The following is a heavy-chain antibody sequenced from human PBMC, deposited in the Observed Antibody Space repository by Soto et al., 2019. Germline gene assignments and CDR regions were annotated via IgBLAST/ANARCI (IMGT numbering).Heavy chain of an antibody. CDR1: GDSISSGGYS. V-gene: IGHV4-30-2*01. Sequence: TSETPSRTCVVSGDSISSGGYSWSWIRQPPGKGLEWLGYIFHTGSTDYNPSLKSRVTKSVDRSKNQFSLKLSSVTAADTAVYYCARLGWGSTSFFTRWFDPWGQGTLVTV. CDR2: IFHTGST. D-gene: IGHD2-2*02. J-gene: IGHJ5*02. CDR3: ARLGWGSTSFFTRWFDP.